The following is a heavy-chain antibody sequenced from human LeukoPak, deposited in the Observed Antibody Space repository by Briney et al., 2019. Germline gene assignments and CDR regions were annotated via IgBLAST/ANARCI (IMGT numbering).Heavy chain of an antibody. CDR3: ARGGYNSGAFDI. J-gene: IGHJ3*02. V-gene: IGHV4-59*08. CDR2: IYYSGST. D-gene: IGHD5-24*01. Sequence: SETLSLTCTVSGGSISSYCWSWIRQPPGKGLEWIGYIYYSGSTNYNPSLKSRVTISVDTSKNQFSLKLSSVTAADTAVYYCARGGYNSGAFDIWGQGTMVTVSS. CDR1: GGSISSYC.